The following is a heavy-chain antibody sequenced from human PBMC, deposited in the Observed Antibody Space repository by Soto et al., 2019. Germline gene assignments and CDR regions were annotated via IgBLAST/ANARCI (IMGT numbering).Heavy chain of an antibody. CDR1: GFTFSNYD. Sequence: GSLRLSCAASGFTFSNYDLHWVRQVPVKVLEWVSAIGSAHDPYYLGSVKGRFSISRENAKNSLYLQMNSLTTGDTAVYYCARAYLGRLPRRADYYYALDVWGQGTTVTVSS. CDR3: ARAYLGRLPRRADYYYALDV. J-gene: IGHJ6*02. V-gene: IGHV3-13*05. CDR2: IGSAHDP. D-gene: IGHD1-26*01.